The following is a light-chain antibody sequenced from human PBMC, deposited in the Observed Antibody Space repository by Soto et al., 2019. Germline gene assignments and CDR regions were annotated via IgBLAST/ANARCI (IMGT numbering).Light chain of an antibody. CDR1: QSIRSSY. J-gene: IGKJ1*01. V-gene: IGKV3-20*01. CDR3: QHYGTSTWT. Sequence: EIVLTQSPGTLSLSPGERATLSCRASQSIRSSYLAWYRQKSGQAPRLLIYGASSRATGIPDRFSGSGSGTDFTLTISRLEPEDFAMYYCQHYGTSTWTFGQGTKVEI. CDR2: GAS.